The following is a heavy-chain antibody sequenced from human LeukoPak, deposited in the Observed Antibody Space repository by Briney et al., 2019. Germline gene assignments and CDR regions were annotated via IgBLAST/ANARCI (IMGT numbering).Heavy chain of an antibody. CDR3: AKGSRDSRPYYFDF. CDR2: ITGSGGDT. Sequence: GGSLRLSCVVSGFTFNSYAMSWVRQAPGKVLEWVPAITGSGGDTFHADSVKGRFTISRDNSKNTLYLQMNSLRAEDTAVYYCAKGSRDSRPYYFDFWGQGTLVTVSS. D-gene: IGHD3-10*01. CDR1: GFTFNSYA. V-gene: IGHV3-23*01. J-gene: IGHJ4*02.